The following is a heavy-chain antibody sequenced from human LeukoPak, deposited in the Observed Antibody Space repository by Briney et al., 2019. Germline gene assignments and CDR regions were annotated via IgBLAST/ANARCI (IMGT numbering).Heavy chain of an antibody. Sequence: GGSLRLSCAASGFTFSSYAMNWGRQAPGKGLQWVAFLRYDGSNKYYADSVRGRFTISRDNSKNTLYLQMNSLRAEDTAVYYCAKDKVRLITFGGAIVDYWGQGTLVTVSS. CDR3: AKDKVRLITFGGAIVDY. CDR2: LRYDGSNK. J-gene: IGHJ4*02. D-gene: IGHD3-16*02. CDR1: GFTFSSYA. V-gene: IGHV3-30*02.